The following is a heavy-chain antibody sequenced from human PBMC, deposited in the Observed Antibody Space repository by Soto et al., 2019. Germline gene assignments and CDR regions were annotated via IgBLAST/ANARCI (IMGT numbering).Heavy chain of an antibody. V-gene: IGHV5-51*01. CDR2: IHPGDSDT. D-gene: IGHD2-15*01. Sequence: RGESLKISCEASGYSFTSYWIGWVRQMPGKGLEWMGIIHPGDSDTKYSPSFQGQVTISVDKSITTAYLQWSSLKASDTAMYYCARTPGPEVAASLEYYYPSGKDVWGLGNTVTVSS. CDR1: GYSFTSYW. CDR3: ARTPGPEVAASLEYYYPSGKDV. J-gene: IGHJ6*02.